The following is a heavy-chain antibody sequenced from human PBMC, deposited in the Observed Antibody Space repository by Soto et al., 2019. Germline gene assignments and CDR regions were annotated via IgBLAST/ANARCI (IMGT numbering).Heavy chain of an antibody. V-gene: IGHV3-74*01. CDR2: INSDGSST. J-gene: IGHJ4*02. D-gene: IGHD6-13*01. CDR1: GFTFSSYA. Sequence: GGSLRLSCAASGFTFSSYAMSWVRQAPGKGLVWVSRINSDGSSTSYADSVKGRFTISRDNAKNTLYLQMNSLRAEDTAVYYCAREIGAISSSWADYWGQGTLVTVSS. CDR3: AREIGAISSSWADY.